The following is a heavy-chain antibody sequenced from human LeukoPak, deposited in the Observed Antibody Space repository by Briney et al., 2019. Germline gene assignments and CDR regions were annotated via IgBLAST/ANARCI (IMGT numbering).Heavy chain of an antibody. J-gene: IGHJ6*02. V-gene: IGHV1-2*02. Sequence: ASVKVSCKASGYTFTGYYMHWVRQAPGQGLEWMGWINPNSGGTNYAQKFQGRVTMTRDTSISTAYMELSRLRSDDTAVYYCARERDGYKRYGMDVWGRGTTVTVSS. CDR3: ARERDGYKRYGMDV. CDR1: GYTFTGYY. D-gene: IGHD5-24*01. CDR2: INPNSGGT.